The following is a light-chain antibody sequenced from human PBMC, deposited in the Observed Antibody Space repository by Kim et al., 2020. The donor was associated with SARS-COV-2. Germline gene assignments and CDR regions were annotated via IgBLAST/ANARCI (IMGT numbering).Light chain of an antibody. CDR3: LQDWSNPRT. CDR2: GAS. V-gene: IGKV1-6*01. Sequence: AIQVTQSPSSLSASVGDRVTITCRASQDIGSELRWYLQKPGKAPKLLIRGASNVHSGVPSRFSGSGFGTEFTLTISSLQPEDFATYYCLQDWSNPRTFGQGTRLEIK. J-gene: IGKJ5*01. CDR1: QDIGSE.